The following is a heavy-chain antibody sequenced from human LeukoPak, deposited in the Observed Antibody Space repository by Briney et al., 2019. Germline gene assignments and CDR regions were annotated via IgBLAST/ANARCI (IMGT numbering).Heavy chain of an antibody. V-gene: IGHV4-34*01. CDR3: ARGPKYDILTGYYLDY. CDR2: INHSGST. D-gene: IGHD3-9*01. CDR1: GGPFSGYY. Sequence: PSEALSLTCAVYGGPFSGYYWSWLRQPPGKGLEWIGEINHSGSTNYNPSLKSRVTISVDTSKNQFSLKLSSVTAADTAVYYCARGPKYDILTGYYLDYWGQGTLVTVSS. J-gene: IGHJ4*02.